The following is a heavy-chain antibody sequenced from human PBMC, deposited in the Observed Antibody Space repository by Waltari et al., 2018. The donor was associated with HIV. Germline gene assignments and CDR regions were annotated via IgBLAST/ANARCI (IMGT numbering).Heavy chain of an antibody. V-gene: IGHV5-51*01. CDR3: ARQRSEEMATIGDY. Sequence: EVQLMQSGAEVKKPGESLKISCTDSGYSFTSHWIGCVSQMPGKGLEWMGIIYPGDSDTRYSPSFQGQVTISADKSISTAYLQWSSLKASDTAMYYCARQRSEEMATIGDYWGQGTLVTVSS. J-gene: IGHJ4*02. CDR2: IYPGDSDT. CDR1: GYSFTSHW. D-gene: IGHD5-12*01.